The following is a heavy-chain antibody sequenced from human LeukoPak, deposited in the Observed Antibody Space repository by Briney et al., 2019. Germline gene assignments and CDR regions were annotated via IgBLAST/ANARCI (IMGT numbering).Heavy chain of an antibody. J-gene: IGHJ1*01. D-gene: IGHD2-15*01. Sequence: SETLSLTCAVYGGSFSGYYWSWIRQPPGKGLEWIGEINHSGSTNYNPSLKSRVTISVGTSKNQFSLKLSSVTAADTAVYYCARRLLGYCSGGSCYSGYFQHWGQGTLVTVSS. CDR3: ARRLLGYCSGGSCYSGYFQH. CDR1: GGSFSGYY. CDR2: INHSGST. V-gene: IGHV4-34*01.